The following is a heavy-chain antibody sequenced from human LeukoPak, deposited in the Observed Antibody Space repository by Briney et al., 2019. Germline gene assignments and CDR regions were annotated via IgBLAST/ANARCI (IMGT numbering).Heavy chain of an antibody. Sequence: GGSLRLSCAASGFTFSSYAMSWVRQAPGKGLEWVSVIYSDGTTYYADSVKGRFTISRDNSKNTLYLQMNSVRAEDTAVYYCARAFTYYYGSGILDPWGQGTLVTVSS. CDR2: IYSDGTT. CDR3: ARAFTYYYGSGILDP. J-gene: IGHJ5*02. CDR1: GFTFSSYA. D-gene: IGHD3-10*01. V-gene: IGHV3-53*01.